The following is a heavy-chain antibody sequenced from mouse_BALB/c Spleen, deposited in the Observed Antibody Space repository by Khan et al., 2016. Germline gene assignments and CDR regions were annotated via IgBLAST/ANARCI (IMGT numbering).Heavy chain of an antibody. CDR3: VREYYGRSYGRYFDV. CDR1: GFTFTDYY. D-gene: IGHD1-1*01. CDR2: IRDKANGYTT. Sequence: EVELVESGGGLVQPGGSLRLSCATSGFTFTDYYMSWVRQPPGKALEWLAFIRDKANGYTTEYSAYVKGRFSISSDNSQSILFLQMHTLRAEDSATYYSVREYYGRSYGRYFDVWGAGTTVTVSA. V-gene: IGHV7-3*02. J-gene: IGHJ1*01.